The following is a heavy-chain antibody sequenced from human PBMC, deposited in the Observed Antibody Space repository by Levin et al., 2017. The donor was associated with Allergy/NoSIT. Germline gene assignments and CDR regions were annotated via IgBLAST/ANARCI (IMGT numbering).Heavy chain of an antibody. V-gene: IGHV4-39*07. CDR3: AREGGASIDY. CDR1: GGSITSSSHF. Sequence: ESLKISCTVSGGSITSSSHFWGWIRQPPGKGLEWIGSVYYSGSTYYSSSLKSRVTISADTSKNRFSLKMNSVTAADTAVYYCAREGGASIDYWGQGILVTVSS. D-gene: IGHD1-26*01. CDR2: VYYSGST. J-gene: IGHJ4*02.